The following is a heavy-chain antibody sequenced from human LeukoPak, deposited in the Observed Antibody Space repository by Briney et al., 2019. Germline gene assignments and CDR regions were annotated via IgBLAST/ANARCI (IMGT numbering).Heavy chain of an antibody. J-gene: IGHJ4*02. CDR3: AKDLNAIVVVETDY. Sequence: PGGSLRLSCAASGFAFSSYAMSWVRQAPGKGLEWVSAISGSGGSTYYADSVKGRFTISRDNSKNTLYMQMNGLRAEDTAVYYCAKDLNAIVVVETDYWGQGTLVTVSS. V-gene: IGHV3-23*01. D-gene: IGHD2-2*01. CDR2: ISGSGGST. CDR1: GFAFSSYA.